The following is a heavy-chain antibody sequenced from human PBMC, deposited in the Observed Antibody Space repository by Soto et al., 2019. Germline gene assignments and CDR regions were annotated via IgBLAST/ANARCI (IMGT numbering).Heavy chain of an antibody. Sequence: LRLSCAASGFTFSPFWMHWVRQVPGKGPVWVSRINSDGNSTSYADSVKGRFTISRDNAKNTLYLQMNSLRAEDTAVYYCARGSNHFDYWGQGTLVTVSS. CDR1: GFTFSPFW. V-gene: IGHV3-74*01. CDR2: INSDGNST. J-gene: IGHJ4*02. D-gene: IGHD4-4*01. CDR3: ARGSNHFDY.